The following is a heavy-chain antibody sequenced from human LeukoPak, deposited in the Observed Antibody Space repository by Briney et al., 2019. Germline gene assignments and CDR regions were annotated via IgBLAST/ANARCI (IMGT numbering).Heavy chain of an antibody. Sequence: PSETLSLTCTVSGGSISSSSYYWGWIRQPPGKGLVWVSRINSDGSSTSYADSVKGRFTISRDNAKNTLYLQMNSLRAEDTAVYYCARDPSPEYYYYYMDVWGKGTTVTVSS. J-gene: IGHJ6*03. CDR2: INSDGSST. CDR3: ARDPSPEYYYYYMDV. V-gene: IGHV3-74*01. CDR1: GGSISSSSYY.